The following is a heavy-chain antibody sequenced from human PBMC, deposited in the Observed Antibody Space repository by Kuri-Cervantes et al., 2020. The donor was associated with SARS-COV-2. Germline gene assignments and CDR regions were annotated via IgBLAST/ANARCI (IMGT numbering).Heavy chain of an antibody. J-gene: IGHJ6*03. CDR3: ARVETSHYSSYYMDV. V-gene: IGHV3-74*01. CDR1: GFTFSRSR. CDR2: INSDGSVT. Sequence: GESLKISCAASGFTFSRSRMLWVRQAPGKGLVWVSRINSDGSVTSYPDSVEGRFTISRDNAKNTLSLQMNSLSAEDTAVYFGARVETSHYSSYYMDVWGKGTTVTVSS.